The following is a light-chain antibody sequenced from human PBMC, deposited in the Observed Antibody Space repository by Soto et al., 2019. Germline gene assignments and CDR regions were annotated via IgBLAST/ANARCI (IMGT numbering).Light chain of an antibody. CDR3: QQFNNWPYT. J-gene: IGKJ2*01. V-gene: IGKV3-15*01. CDR1: QRVGSN. Sequence: EIVMTQSPATLSVSPGEGATLSCRASQRVGSNLAWHQHKPGQAPRLLIYGASTRATGIPARFSGSGSGTEFTLTISSLPSEDYAVYYCQQFNNWPYTFGQGTTLEIK. CDR2: GAS.